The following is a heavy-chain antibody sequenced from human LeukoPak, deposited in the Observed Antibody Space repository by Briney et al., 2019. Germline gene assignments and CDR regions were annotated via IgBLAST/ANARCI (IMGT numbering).Heavy chain of an antibody. CDR3: ARFSVNLIVDAFDI. CDR1: GGSISSGGYY. Sequence: SETLSLTCTVSGGSISSGGYYWSWIRQHPGKGLEWIGYIYYSGSTYYNPSLKSRVTISVDRSKNQFSLKLSSVTAADTAVYYCARFSVNLIVDAFDIWGQGTMVTVSS. CDR2: IYYSGST. D-gene: IGHD3-16*02. J-gene: IGHJ3*02. V-gene: IGHV4-31*03.